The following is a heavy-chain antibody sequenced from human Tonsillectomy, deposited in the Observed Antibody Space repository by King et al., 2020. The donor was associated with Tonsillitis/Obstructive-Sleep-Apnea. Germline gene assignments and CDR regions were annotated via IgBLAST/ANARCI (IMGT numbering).Heavy chain of an antibody. CDR1: GLSLSNTRMG. CDR3: ASLGGNYPYYFYY. J-gene: IGHJ4*02. CDR2: IFSNDEK. V-gene: IGHV2-26*01. D-gene: IGHD1-7*01. Sequence: TLKESGPVLVKPTETLTLTCTVSGLSLSNTRMGVSWIRQPPGKALEWLAHIFSNDEKSYSTSLKSRLTISKDTSKRQVVLTMTNMDPVDTATYYCASLGGNYPYYFYYWGPGILVTVSS.